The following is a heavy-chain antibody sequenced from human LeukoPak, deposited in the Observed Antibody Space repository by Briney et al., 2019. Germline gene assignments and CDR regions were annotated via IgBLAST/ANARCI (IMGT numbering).Heavy chain of an antibody. CDR1: GFTFGDYA. CDR3: TRDANLEQWLVLFVDY. D-gene: IGHD6-19*01. CDR2: IRSKAYGGTT. V-gene: IGHV3-49*03. Sequence: GGSLRLSCTASGFTFGDYAMSWFRQAPGKGLEWVGFIRSKAYGGTTEYAASVKGRFTISRDDSKSIAYLQMNSLKTEDTAVYYCTRDANLEQWLVLFVDYWGQGTPVTVSS. J-gene: IGHJ4*02.